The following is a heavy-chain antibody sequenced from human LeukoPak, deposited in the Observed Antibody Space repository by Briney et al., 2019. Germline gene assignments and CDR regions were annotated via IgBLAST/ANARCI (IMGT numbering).Heavy chain of an antibody. D-gene: IGHD3-10*02. J-gene: IGHJ6*04. Sequence: PGGSLRLSCAASGFTFNNYNMNWVRQTPGKGLEWVSSITRDSIYTFYADSVRGRFTISRDNAKNSLYLQMNSLRAEDTAVYYCAELGITMIGGVWGKGTTVTISS. CDR1: GFTFNNYN. V-gene: IGHV3-21*01. CDR2: ITRDSIYT. CDR3: AELGITMIGGV.